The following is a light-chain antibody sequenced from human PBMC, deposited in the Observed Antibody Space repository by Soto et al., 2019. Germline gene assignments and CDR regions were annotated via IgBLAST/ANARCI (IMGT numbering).Light chain of an antibody. Sequence: AIQMTHSPSSLSASVGDRVTITCRASQNNRKDLAWYQQKPGKAPQILIYGATTLQTGVASRFSGSGSATEFTLTISSLQPEDSAAYYCLQDYNYPFAFGQGTKVDIK. CDR3: LQDYNYPFA. CDR2: GAT. J-gene: IGKJ2*01. V-gene: IGKV1-6*01. CDR1: QNNRKD.